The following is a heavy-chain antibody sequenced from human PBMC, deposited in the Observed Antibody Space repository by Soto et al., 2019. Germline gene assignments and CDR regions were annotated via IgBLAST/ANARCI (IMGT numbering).Heavy chain of an antibody. V-gene: IGHV1-69*06. CDR1: GGTFSSNA. CDR3: ASRPARAEHAFEY. Sequence: SVKVSCKASGGTFSSNAISWVRQAPGQGLEWMGGIIPIFGTPNYAQNFQGRVTITADKSTSTTYMELSSLRFEDAAVYYCASRPARAEHAFEYSGRGTLVTVSS. J-gene: IGHJ4*02. CDR2: IIPIFGTP.